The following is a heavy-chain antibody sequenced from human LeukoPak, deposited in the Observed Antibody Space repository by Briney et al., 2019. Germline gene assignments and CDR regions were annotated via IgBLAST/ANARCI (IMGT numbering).Heavy chain of an antibody. CDR2: INQDGSET. CDR3: SAILYH. CDR1: KFTSGHSFTNYW. V-gene: IGHV3-7*01. D-gene: IGHD2-2*01. Sequence: SGGSLRLSCVASKFTSGHSFTNYWMSWVRQAPGKGLEWVANINQDGSETYYVDSVKGRFTMSRDNAKKSVSLQMNSLRADDTAIYYCSAILYHWGRETLVTVSS. J-gene: IGHJ4*02.